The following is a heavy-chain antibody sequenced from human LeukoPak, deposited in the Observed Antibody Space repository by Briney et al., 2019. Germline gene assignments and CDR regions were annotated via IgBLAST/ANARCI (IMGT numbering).Heavy chain of an antibody. J-gene: IGHJ5*02. Sequence: PSEXLSLTCAVYGGSFSGYYWSWIRQPPGKGLEWIGEINHSGSTNYNPSLTSRVTISVDTSKNQFSLKLSSVTAADTAVYYCASITIFGVVPTTTWFDPWGQGTLVTVSS. D-gene: IGHD3-3*01. V-gene: IGHV4-34*01. CDR3: ASITIFGVVPTTTWFDP. CDR1: GGSFSGYY. CDR2: INHSGST.